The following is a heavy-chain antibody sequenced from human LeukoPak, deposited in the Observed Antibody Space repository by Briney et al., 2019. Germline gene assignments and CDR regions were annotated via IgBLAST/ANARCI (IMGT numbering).Heavy chain of an antibody. V-gene: IGHV1-3*01. CDR1: GYTFTSYA. J-gene: IGHJ4*02. CDR3: ARENRLTFGFDY. CDR2: INAGNGNT. D-gene: IGHD3/OR15-3a*01. Sequence: ASVKVSCKASGYTFTSYAMHWVRQAPGQRLEWMGWINAGNGNTKYSQKFQGRVTITRDTSASTAYMELSSLRSEGTAVYYCARENRLTFGFDYWGQGTLVTVSS.